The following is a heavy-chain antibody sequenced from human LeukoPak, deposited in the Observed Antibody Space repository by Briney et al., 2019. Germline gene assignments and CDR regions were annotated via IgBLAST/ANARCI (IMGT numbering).Heavy chain of an antibody. Sequence: SVKVSCKASGYTFTSYDINWVRQATGQRLEWMGWMNPNSGNTGYAQKFQGRVTMTRNTFISTAYMELSSLRSEDTAVYYCARGHSSSWYWDYYYGMDVWGQGTTVTVSS. V-gene: IGHV1-8*01. CDR2: MNPNSGNT. CDR1: GYTFTSYD. J-gene: IGHJ6*02. D-gene: IGHD6-13*01. CDR3: ARGHSSSWYWDYYYGMDV.